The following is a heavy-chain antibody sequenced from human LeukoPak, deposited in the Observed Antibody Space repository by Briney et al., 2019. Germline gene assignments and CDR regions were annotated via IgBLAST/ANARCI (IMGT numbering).Heavy chain of an antibody. CDR2: ISYDGSNK. V-gene: IGHV3-30*04. D-gene: IGHD1-26*01. J-gene: IGHJ4*02. Sequence: GGSLRLSCAASGFTFDDYAMHWVRQAPGKGLEWVAVISYDGSNKYYADSVKGRFTISRDNSKNTLCLQMNSLRAEDTAVYYCAREGPVGATFEYWGQGTLVTVSS. CDR3: AREGPVGATFEY. CDR1: GFTFDDYA.